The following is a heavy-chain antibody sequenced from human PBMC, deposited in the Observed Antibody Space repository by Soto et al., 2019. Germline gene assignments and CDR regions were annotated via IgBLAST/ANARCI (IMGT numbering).Heavy chain of an antibody. CDR3: ARDGRITMVRGVLY. Sequence: ASVKVSCKASGYTFTSYYMHWVRQAPGQGLEWMGRINAYSGNTNYAQKLQGRVTMTRDTSTSTAYMELRSLRSDDTAVYYCARDGRITMVRGVLYWGQGTLVTVSS. D-gene: IGHD3-10*01. V-gene: IGHV1-18*04. J-gene: IGHJ4*02. CDR2: INAYSGNT. CDR1: GYTFTSYY.